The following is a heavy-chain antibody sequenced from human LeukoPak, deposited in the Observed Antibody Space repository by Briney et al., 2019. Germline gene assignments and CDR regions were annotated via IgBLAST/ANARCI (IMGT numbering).Heavy chain of an antibody. J-gene: IGHJ4*02. CDR1: GGSISSYY. Sequence: SETLSLTCTVSGGSISSYYWSWIRQPPGKGLEWIGYIYYSGSTNHNPSLNSRVIISVDTSKNQFSLKLSSVTAADTAVYYCARDSSGYYYAYWGQGTLVTVSS. V-gene: IGHV4-59*12. CDR3: ARDSSGYYYAY. D-gene: IGHD3-22*01. CDR2: IYYSGST.